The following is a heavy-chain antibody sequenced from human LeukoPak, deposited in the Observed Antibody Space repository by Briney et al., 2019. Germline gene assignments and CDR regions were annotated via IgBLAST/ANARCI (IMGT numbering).Heavy chain of an antibody. J-gene: IGHJ5*02. CDR1: CGSISGYY. CDR2: MFHSGSA. D-gene: IGHD2/OR15-2a*01. V-gene: IGHV4-59*01. Sequence: SETLSLTCTVFCGSISGYYWSWIRQTPGKGLEWIGYMFHSGSAKYNPSLESQVTLSVDTSNNQFSLHLTAETSADPPVCLFATSLRFFPRFDPWGQGILVTVSS. CDR3: ATSLRFFPRFDP.